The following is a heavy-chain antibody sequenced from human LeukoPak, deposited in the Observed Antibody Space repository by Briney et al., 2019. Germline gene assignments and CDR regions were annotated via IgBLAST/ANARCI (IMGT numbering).Heavy chain of an antibody. D-gene: IGHD1-14*01. J-gene: IGHJ4*02. V-gene: IGHV4-34*01. CDR3: ARVSLTGTMQGIDY. CDR1: GGSFSGYY. Sequence: PSETLSLTRAVYGGSFSGYYWSWSRQPPGKGLEWIGEINHSGSTNYNPSLKSRVTISVDTSKNQFSLKLSSVTAADTAVYYCARVSLTGTMQGIDYWGQGTLVTVSS. CDR2: INHSGST.